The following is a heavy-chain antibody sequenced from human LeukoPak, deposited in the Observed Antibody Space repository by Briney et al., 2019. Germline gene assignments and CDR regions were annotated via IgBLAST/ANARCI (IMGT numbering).Heavy chain of an antibody. V-gene: IGHV3-21*01. CDR1: GFTFSSYS. CDR2: ISSSSSYI. CDR3: ATCSSSSYYFDY. J-gene: IGHJ4*02. Sequence: GGSLRLSCAASGFTFSSYSMNWVRQAPGKGLEWVSSISSSSSYIYYADSVKGRFTISRDNAKNSLYLQMNSLRAEDTAVYYCATCSSSSYYFDYRGPGTLVTVSS. D-gene: IGHD6-13*01.